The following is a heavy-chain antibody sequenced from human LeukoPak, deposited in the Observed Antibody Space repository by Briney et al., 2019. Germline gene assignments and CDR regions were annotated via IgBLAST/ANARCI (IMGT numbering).Heavy chain of an antibody. CDR1: GFTVSCNS. CDR2: IYSDNT. Sequence: GGSLRLSCTVSGFTVSCNSMSWVRQAPGKGLEWVSFIYSDNTHYSDSVKGRFTISRDNAKNSLYLQMNSLRAEDTALYYCARVRYRGDAFDIWGQGTMVTVSS. V-gene: IGHV3-53*01. D-gene: IGHD1-14*01. J-gene: IGHJ3*02. CDR3: ARVRYRGDAFDI.